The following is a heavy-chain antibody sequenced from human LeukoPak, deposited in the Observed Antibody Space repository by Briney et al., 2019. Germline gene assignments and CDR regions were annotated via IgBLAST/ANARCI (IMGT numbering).Heavy chain of an antibody. CDR3: ARVAPDYDIHNWFDP. Sequence: GGSLRLSCETSGFIFSNCWMTWVRQAPGKGLEWVSSISSSSSYIYYADSVKGRFTISRDNAKNSLYLQMNSLRAEDTAVYYCARVAPDYDIHNWFDPWGQGTLVTVSS. CDR2: ISSSSSYI. CDR1: GFIFSNCW. D-gene: IGHD3-9*01. V-gene: IGHV3-21*01. J-gene: IGHJ5*02.